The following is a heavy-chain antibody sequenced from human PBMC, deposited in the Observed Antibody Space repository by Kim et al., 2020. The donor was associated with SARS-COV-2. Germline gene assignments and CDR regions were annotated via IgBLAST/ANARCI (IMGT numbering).Heavy chain of an antibody. CDR2: ISPILGTT. CDR1: GGTFTTYA. Sequence: SVKVSCKASGGTFTTYAITWVRQGPGQGLEWMGGISPILGTTDYAQKFQGRVTIIADESTSTVYMELRNLKSDDTAVYFCARRRGQTDTHGDHFDYWGQ. V-gene: IGHV1-69*13. J-gene: IGHJ4*02. D-gene: IGHD7-27*01. CDR3: ARRRGQTDTHGDHFDY.